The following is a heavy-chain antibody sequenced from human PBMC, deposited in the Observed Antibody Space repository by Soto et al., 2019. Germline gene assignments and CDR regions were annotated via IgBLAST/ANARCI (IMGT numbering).Heavy chain of an antibody. CDR3: ARRVAGLSFDY. CDR1: GFTFSSHG. Sequence: EVQLVESGGGLVQPGGSLRLSCAASGFTFSSHGMNWVRLAPGKGLEWVSYISSSSSTIYYADSVKGRFAISRDNAKNSLYLQMNNLRDEDTAVYYCARRVAGLSFDYWGQGTLVTVSS. J-gene: IGHJ4*02. V-gene: IGHV3-48*02. CDR2: ISSSSSTI. D-gene: IGHD6-19*01.